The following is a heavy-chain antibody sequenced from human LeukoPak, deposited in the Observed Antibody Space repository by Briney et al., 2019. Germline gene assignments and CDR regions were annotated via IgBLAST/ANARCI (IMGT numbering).Heavy chain of an antibody. D-gene: IGHD4-23*01. CDR3: ARPRTTVVTRVDY. V-gene: IGHV5-51*01. Sequence: GESLKISCKGSGYSFTSYWIGWVRQMPGKGLEWIGIIYPGDSDTRYSPSFQGQVTISADKSISTAYLQWSSLKASDTAMYYCARPRTTVVTRVDYWGQGTLVTVSS. J-gene: IGHJ4*02. CDR1: GYSFTSYW. CDR2: IYPGDSDT.